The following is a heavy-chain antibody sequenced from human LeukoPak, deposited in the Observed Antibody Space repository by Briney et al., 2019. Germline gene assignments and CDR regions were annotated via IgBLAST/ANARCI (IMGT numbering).Heavy chain of an antibody. CDR1: GGSISSYC. Sequence: NPSETLSLTCTVSGGSISSYCWSWIRQPPGKGLEWIGYIYYSGSTNYNPSLKSRVTISVDTSKNQFSLKLSSVTAADTAVYYCAREAISSSGGYFDYWGQGTLVTVSS. J-gene: IGHJ4*02. D-gene: IGHD6-6*01. CDR2: IYYSGST. V-gene: IGHV4-59*01. CDR3: AREAISSSGGYFDY.